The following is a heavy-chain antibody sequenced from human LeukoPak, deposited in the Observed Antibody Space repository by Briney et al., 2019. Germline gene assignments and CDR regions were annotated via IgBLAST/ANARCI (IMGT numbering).Heavy chain of an antibody. J-gene: IGHJ5*02. CDR2: IYTSGST. CDR3: AREGRGVVIFPWFDP. Sequence: PSQTLSLTCAVSGGSISSGGYSWSWIRQPAGKGLEWIGRIYTSGSTNYNPSLKSRVTMSVDTSKNQFSLKLSSVTAADTAVYYCAREGRGVVIFPWFDPWGQGTLVTVSS. D-gene: IGHD3-22*01. V-gene: IGHV4-61*02. CDR1: GGSISSGGYS.